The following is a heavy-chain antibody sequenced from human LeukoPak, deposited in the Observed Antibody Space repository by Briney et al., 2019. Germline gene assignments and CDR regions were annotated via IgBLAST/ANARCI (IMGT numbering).Heavy chain of an antibody. J-gene: IGHJ6*02. D-gene: IGHD1-14*01. V-gene: IGHV4-31*03. Sequence: SETLSLTCSLSGGYISSPCYICCLIRQHPGKGLEWIGYIYHLGTTYYNPSLKSRVTISLDTSRSQFSLKLTSVTAADTAVYYCARQVWAVEPLYCYGIAVWGQGTTVTVSS. CDR2: IYHLGTT. CDR3: ARQVWAVEPLYCYGIAV. CDR1: GGYISSPCYI.